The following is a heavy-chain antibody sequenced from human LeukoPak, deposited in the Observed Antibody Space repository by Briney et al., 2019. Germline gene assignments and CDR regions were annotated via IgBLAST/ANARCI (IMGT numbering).Heavy chain of an antibody. J-gene: IGHJ3*02. CDR2: VYYSGSA. CDR1: GDSVTTYY. V-gene: IGHV4-59*02. D-gene: IGHD3-16*01. Sequence: SETLSLTCTVSGDSVTTYYWSWIRQPPGKGLEWLGYVYYSGSATYNPSLKSRVTISVDTSKNQFSLRLSSVTAADTAVYYCAREGGLSYAFDIWGQGTMVTVSS. CDR3: AREGGLSYAFDI.